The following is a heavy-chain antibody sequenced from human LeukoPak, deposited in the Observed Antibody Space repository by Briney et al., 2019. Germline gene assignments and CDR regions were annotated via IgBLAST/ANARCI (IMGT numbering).Heavy chain of an antibody. Sequence: ASVKVSCKASGYTFTGYAMHWVRQAPGQRLEWMGWINAGNGNTKYSQKFQGRVTITRDTSASTAYMELSSLRSEDTAVYYCARDPGGIYYYGSGSYPNWFDPWGQGTLVTVSS. V-gene: IGHV1-3*01. CDR1: GYTFTGYA. D-gene: IGHD3-10*01. CDR3: ARDPGGIYYYGSGSYPNWFDP. CDR2: INAGNGNT. J-gene: IGHJ5*02.